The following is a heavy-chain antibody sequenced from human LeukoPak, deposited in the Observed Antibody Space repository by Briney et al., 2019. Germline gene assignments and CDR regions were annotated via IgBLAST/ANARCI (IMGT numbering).Heavy chain of an antibody. CDR3: TSDLRWSLDY. CDR2: IRSKAYGGTT. CDR1: GSTFGDYA. Sequence: PGRSLRLSCTASGSTFGDYAMSWVRQAPGKGLEWVGFIRSKAYGGTTEYAASVKGRFTISRDDSKSIAYLQMNSLKTEDTAVYYCTSDLRWSLDYWGQGTLVTVSS. J-gene: IGHJ4*02. V-gene: IGHV3-49*04. D-gene: IGHD4-23*01.